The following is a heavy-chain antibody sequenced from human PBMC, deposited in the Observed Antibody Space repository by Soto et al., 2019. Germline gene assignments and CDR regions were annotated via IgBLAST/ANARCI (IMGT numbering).Heavy chain of an antibody. D-gene: IGHD3-16*01. J-gene: IGHJ3*02. CDR1: GFPFSSYA. CDR3: AKGGYYSLFDI. CDR2: ISGSGGRT. V-gene: IGHV3-23*01. Sequence: GGSLRLSCVDSGFPFSSYAMSWVRQTPGKGLEWVSGISGSGGRTYYADSVKGRFTISRDNSNNTLSLQMHILRVEDTAVYFCAKGGYYSLFDIWGQGTMVTVSS.